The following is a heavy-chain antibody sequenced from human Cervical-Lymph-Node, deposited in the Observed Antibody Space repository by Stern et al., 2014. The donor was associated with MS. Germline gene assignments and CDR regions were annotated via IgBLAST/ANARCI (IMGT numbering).Heavy chain of an antibody. CDR1: GYTFTAYY. Sequence: QVQLVQSGAEVKKPGASVKVSCKASGYTFTAYYLHWVRPAPGQGLAWMGWGNPNSGGTSYAPKFHGRVTMTRDTSTSTAFMELSTLTSDDTAFYYCARGPNEHWGGHYNSNGMDVWGQGTTVTVAS. D-gene: IGHD2-21*01. V-gene: IGHV1-2*02. CDR2: GNPNSGGT. J-gene: IGHJ6*02. CDR3: ARGPNEHWGGHYNSNGMDV.